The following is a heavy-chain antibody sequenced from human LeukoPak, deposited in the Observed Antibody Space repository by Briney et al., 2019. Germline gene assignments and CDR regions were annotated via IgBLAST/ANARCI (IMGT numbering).Heavy chain of an antibody. V-gene: IGHV4-30-2*01. D-gene: IGHD1-26*01. Sequence: SETLSFTCAVSGGSISSGGYSWSWIRQPPGKGLEWIGYIYHSGSTYYNPSLKSRVTISVDRSKNQFSLKLSSVTAADTAVYYCARAVGATVYFDYWGQGTLVTVSS. J-gene: IGHJ4*02. CDR2: IYHSGST. CDR3: ARAVGATVYFDY. CDR1: GGSISSGGYS.